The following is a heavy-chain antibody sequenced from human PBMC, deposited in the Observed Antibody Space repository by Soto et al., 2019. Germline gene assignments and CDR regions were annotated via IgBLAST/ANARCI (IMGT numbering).Heavy chain of an antibody. D-gene: IGHD6-13*01. Sequence: ASVKVSCKASGYTFTSNYIHWVRQAPGQGPEWMGIVNPSDGYTNYAQKFQGRVTISRDTSRNMLYFQMNSLRTEDTAVYYCARTTAAGTQYFQHWGQGTLVTVSS. J-gene: IGHJ1*01. V-gene: IGHV1-46*01. CDR1: GYTFTSNY. CDR2: VNPSDGYT. CDR3: ARTTAAGTQYFQH.